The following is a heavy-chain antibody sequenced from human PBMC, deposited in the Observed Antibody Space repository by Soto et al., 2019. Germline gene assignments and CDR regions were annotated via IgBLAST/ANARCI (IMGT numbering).Heavy chain of an antibody. CDR2: ISDSGVSA. D-gene: IGHD5-12*01. V-gene: IGHV3-23*01. CDR3: AKGILANPGTFYYFYGMDV. CDR1: GFTFSNYA. Sequence: GGSLILSCVASGFTFSNYAMSWVRQAPGKGLEWVSVISDSGVSAYYADSVKGRFTVSRDSSKITLFLQMNSLRVEDTAVYYCAKGILANPGTFYYFYGMDVWGQGTTVTVSS. J-gene: IGHJ6*02.